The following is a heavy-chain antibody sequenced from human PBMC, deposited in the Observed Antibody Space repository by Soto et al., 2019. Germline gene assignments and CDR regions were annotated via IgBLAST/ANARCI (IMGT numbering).Heavy chain of an antibody. D-gene: IGHD3-10*01. CDR1: GFTFTSNN. CDR2: MHRDGSL. J-gene: IGHJ4*03. V-gene: IGHV3-53*01. Sequence: GGSLRLSCAASGFTFTSNNMHWVRQALGKGLQWVAGMHRDGSLDYAESVRGPFIVYGDTSNNTFLIHMINVGVAAMAFYASATEDVTRGFDYWGQGTQVTASS. CDR3: ATEDVTRGFDY.